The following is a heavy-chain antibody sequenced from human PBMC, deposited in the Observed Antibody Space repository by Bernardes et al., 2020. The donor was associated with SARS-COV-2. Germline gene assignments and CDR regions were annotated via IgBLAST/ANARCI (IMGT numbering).Heavy chain of an antibody. CDR3: ARDPVAGTQGLDYFDY. D-gene: IGHD6-19*01. CDR2: IHYSGST. J-gene: IGHJ4*02. V-gene: IGHV4-31*03. Sequence: SETLSLTCTVSGGSVNSDAYYWSWIRQYPEKGLEWIGYIHYSGSTYYNPSLRSRVSISVDTSKNQFSMKLSSVTVADTAVYFCARDPVAGTQGLDYFDYWGQGTLVTVSS. CDR1: GGSVNSDAYY.